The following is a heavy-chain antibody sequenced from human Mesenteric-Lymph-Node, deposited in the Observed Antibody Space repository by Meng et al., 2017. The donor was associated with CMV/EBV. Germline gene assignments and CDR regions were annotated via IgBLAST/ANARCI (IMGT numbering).Heavy chain of an antibody. CDR2: ISGSGGST. Sequence: ASGFTFSSYAMSWVRQAPGKGLEWVSAISGSGGSTYYADSVKGRFTISRDNSKNTLYLQMNSLRAEDTAVYYCAKGQDGYNLYFFDYWGQGTLVTVSS. CDR1: GFTFSSYA. CDR3: AKGQDGYNLYFFDY. V-gene: IGHV3-23*01. D-gene: IGHD5-24*01. J-gene: IGHJ4*02.